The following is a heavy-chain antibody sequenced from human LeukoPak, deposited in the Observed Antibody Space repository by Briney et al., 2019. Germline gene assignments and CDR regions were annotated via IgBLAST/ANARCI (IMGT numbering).Heavy chain of an antibody. CDR1: GFTFSGSA. D-gene: IGHD3-10*01. CDR3: TSPNYGSGSHNDY. V-gene: IGHV3-73*01. CDR2: IRSKANSYAT. J-gene: IGHJ4*02. Sequence: GGSLRLSCAASGFTFSGSAMHWVRQASGKGLEWVGRIRSKANSYATAYAASVKGRFTISRDDSKNTAYLQMNSLKTEDTAVYHCTSPNYGSGSHNDYWGQGTLVTVSS.